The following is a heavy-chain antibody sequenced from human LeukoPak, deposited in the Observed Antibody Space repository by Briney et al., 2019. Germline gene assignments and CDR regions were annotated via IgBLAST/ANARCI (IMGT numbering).Heavy chain of an antibody. V-gene: IGHV1-69*04. CDR3: ARTFDYDILTGYAFDI. D-gene: IGHD3-9*01. J-gene: IGHJ3*02. CDR1: GGTFSSYA. CDR2: IIPILGIA. Sequence: GASVKVSCKASGGTFSSYAISWVRQAPGQGLEWMGRIIPILGIANYAQKFQGRVTITADKSTSTAYMELSSLRSEDTAVYYCARTFDYDILTGYAFDIWGQGTMVTVSS.